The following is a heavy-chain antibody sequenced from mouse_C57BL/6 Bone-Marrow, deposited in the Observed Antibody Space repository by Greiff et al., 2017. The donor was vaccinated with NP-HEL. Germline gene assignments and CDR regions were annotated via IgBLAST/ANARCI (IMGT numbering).Heavy chain of an antibody. CDR3: ARARLLDY. J-gene: IGHJ2*01. V-gene: IGHV5-17*01. D-gene: IGHD3-3*01. CDR2: ISSGSSTI. Sequence: EVMLVESGGGLVKPGGSLKLSCAASGFTFSDYGMHWVRQAPEKGLEWVAYISSGSSTIYYADTVKGRFTISRDNAKNTLFLQMTSLRSEDTAMYYCARARLLDYWGQGTTLTVSS. CDR1: GFTFSDYG.